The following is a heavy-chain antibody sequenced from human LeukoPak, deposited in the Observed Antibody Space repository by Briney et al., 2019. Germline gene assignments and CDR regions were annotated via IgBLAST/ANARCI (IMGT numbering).Heavy chain of an antibody. J-gene: IGHJ3*02. Sequence: SETLSLTCTVSGVSISSGGYYWSWIRQPPGKGLEWIGYIYYSGSTYYSPSLKSRVTISVDTSKNQFSLKLSSVTAADTAVYYCARVGIVAEDAFDIWGQGTMVTVSS. CDR3: ARVGIVAEDAFDI. V-gene: IGHV4-30-4*01. CDR2: IYYSGST. D-gene: IGHD3-22*01. CDR1: GVSISSGGYY.